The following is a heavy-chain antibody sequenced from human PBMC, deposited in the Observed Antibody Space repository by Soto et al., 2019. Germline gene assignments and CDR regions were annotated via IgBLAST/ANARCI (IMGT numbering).Heavy chain of an antibody. V-gene: IGHV3-7*01. J-gene: IGHJ6*02. CDR2: IKQDGSEE. CDR3: ARIASSGRGWDV. D-gene: IGHD3-10*01. Sequence: EVQLVESGGGLVQPGGSLRLSCVDSGFTFSSYWMSWVRQAPVTGLEWVGNIKQDGSEENYVDSVKGRFTISRDNAKNSMYLQMNSLRAEDTAVYYWARIASSGRGWDVWGQGTTVVVSS. CDR1: GFTFSSYW.